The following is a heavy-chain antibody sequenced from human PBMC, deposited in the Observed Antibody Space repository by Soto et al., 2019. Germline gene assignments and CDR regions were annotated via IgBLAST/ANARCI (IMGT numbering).Heavy chain of an antibody. J-gene: IGHJ6*03. CDR2: IYYSGST. V-gene: IGHV4-59*08. CDR1: GGPISSYY. CDR3: ARVRTSLDFYYYYMDV. Sequence: QVQLQESGPGLVKPSETLSLTCTVSGGPISSYYWSWIRQPPGKGMEWIGYIYYSGSTSYNPSLESRVAISVDTSKNQFFLMLSSVTAADTAVYYCARVRTSLDFYYYYMDVWGKGTTVTVSS. D-gene: IGHD2-2*01.